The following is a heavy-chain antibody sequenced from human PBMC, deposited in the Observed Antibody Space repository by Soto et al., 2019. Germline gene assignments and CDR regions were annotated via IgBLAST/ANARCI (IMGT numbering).Heavy chain of an antibody. CDR3: ARGRPNMYYYDSSGYPGGGYYFDY. CDR2: IIPIFGTA. Sequence: SVKVSCKASGGTFSSYAISWVRRAPGQGLEWMGGIIPIFGTANYAQKFQGRVTITADESTSTAYMELSSLRSEDTAVYYCARGRPNMYYYDSSGYPGGGYYFDYWGQGTLVTVSS. V-gene: IGHV1-69*13. CDR1: GGTFSSYA. D-gene: IGHD3-22*01. J-gene: IGHJ4*02.